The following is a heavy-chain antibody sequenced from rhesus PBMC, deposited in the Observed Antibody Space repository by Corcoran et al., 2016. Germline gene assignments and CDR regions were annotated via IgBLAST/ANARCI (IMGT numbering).Heavy chain of an antibody. D-gene: IGHD4-29*01. CDR3: ARRRTTFDY. Sequence: QVQLQESGPGLVKPSETLSLPCAVSGGSIRSSYWSWILQAPGKGLGWIGRIDSRRRTNYNPPPKSRVTLSGDTAKNQVSLKLSSVTVADTAGYYCARRRTTFDYWGQGVLVTVSS. CDR1: GGSIRSSY. V-gene: IGHV4S11*01. CDR2: IDSRRRT. J-gene: IGHJ4*01.